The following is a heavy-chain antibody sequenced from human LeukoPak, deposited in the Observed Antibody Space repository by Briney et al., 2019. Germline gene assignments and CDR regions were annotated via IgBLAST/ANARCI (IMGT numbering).Heavy chain of an antibody. CDR2: ISAYNGNT. V-gene: IGHV1-18*01. J-gene: IGHJ4*02. CDR3: ARAIAVADPPDY. Sequence: SVKVSCKASGYTFTSYGISWVRQAPGQGLEWMGWISAYNGNTNYAQKLQGRVTMTTDTSTSTAYMELKSLRSDDTAVYYCARAIAVADPPDYWGQGTLVTVSS. CDR1: GYTFTSYG. D-gene: IGHD6-19*01.